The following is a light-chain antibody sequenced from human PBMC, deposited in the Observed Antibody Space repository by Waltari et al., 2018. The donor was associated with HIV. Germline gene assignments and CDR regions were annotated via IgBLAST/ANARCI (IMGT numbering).Light chain of an antibody. J-gene: IGLJ2*01. CDR2: ENH. CDR1: NSTIGNNY. Sequence: QSVLTQPPSVSAAPGQKVTISCSGSNSTIGNNYVSWYQQLPGTAPNLLIYENHKRPSGIPARVSVSKSGTSATLGITGLQTGDEADYYCGSWDSSLSGVVFGGGTKLTVL. CDR3: GSWDSSLSGVV. V-gene: IGLV1-51*01.